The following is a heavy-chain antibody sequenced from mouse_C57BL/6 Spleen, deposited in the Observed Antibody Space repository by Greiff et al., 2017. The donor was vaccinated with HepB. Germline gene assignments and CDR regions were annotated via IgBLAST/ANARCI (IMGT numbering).Heavy chain of an antibody. J-gene: IGHJ1*03. CDR3: AREPSLLGGYFDV. D-gene: IGHD2-10*01. V-gene: IGHV5-4*01. CDR2: ISDGGSYT. CDR1: GFTFSSYA. Sequence: EVKLVESGGGLVKPGGSLKLSCAASGFTFSSYAMSWVRQTPEKRLEWVATISDGGSYTYYPDNVKGRFTISRDNAKNNLYLQMSHLKSEDTAMYYCAREPSLLGGYFDVWGTGTTVTVSS.